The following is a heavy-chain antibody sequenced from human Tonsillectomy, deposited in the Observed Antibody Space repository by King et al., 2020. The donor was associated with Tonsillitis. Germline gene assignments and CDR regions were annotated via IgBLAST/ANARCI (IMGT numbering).Heavy chain of an antibody. D-gene: IGHD3-10*01. CDR2: IKSKTDGGTT. CDR1: GFTFSNAW. Sequence: VQLVESGGGLVKPGGSLRLSCGASGFTFSNAWMSWVRQAPGKGLDWVGRIKSKTDGGTTDYAAPVKGRFTCSRDASKNTLYLQMNSLKTEDTAVYYCTTYYYGSGSYGLMDVWGQGTTVTVSS. J-gene: IGHJ6*02. V-gene: IGHV3-15*01. CDR3: TTYYYGSGSYGLMDV.